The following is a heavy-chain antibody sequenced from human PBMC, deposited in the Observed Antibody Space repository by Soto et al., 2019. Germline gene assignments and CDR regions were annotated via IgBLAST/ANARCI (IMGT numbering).Heavy chain of an antibody. V-gene: IGHV2-5*02. CDR2: IYWDDDK. J-gene: IGHJ4*02. Sequence: QITLKESGPTLVKPTQTLTLTCTFSGLSLNTFGVGVGWIRQPPGKALKWLALIYWDDDKRYSPSLKSRLRITRDTAKTQVILSLTNMNPMDTATYYCAHADSGSSWAFDYWGQGTLVTVSS. CDR3: AHADSGSSWAFDY. D-gene: IGHD6-13*01. CDR1: GLSLNTFGVG.